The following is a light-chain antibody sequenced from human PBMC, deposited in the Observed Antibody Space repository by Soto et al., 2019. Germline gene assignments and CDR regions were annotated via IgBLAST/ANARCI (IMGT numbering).Light chain of an antibody. Sequence: VLTQSPGTLSLSPGESATLSCRDSQSVSSSYLAWYQQKPGQAPRLLIYGASSRATGIPDRFSGSGSGTDFTLTISRLEPEDFAVYYCQKYGSSPWTCGQGTKVDIK. J-gene: IGKJ1*01. CDR3: QKYGSSPWT. CDR2: GAS. CDR1: QSVSSSY. V-gene: IGKV3-20*01.